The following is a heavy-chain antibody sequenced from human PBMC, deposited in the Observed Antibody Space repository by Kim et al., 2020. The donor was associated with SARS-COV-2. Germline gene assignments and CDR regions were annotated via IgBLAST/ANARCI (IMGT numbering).Heavy chain of an antibody. V-gene: IGHV3-23*01. Sequence: SVKGRFTSSRDNSRNTLYLQMNSLRAEDTAVYYCARQQTPYIVVVIASLYWGQGTLVTVSS. D-gene: IGHD2-21*01. CDR3: ARQQTPYIVVVIASLY. J-gene: IGHJ4*02.